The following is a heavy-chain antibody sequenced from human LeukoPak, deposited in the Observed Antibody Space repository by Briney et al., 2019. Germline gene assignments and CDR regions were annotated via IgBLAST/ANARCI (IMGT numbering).Heavy chain of an antibody. CDR2: MFYRGNT. J-gene: IGHJ4*02. CDR3: ARHNWELLGVDY. CDR1: GXSVSSSGYY. D-gene: IGHD1-26*01. V-gene: IGHV4-39*01. Sequence: KPSETLSLTCTVSGXSVSSSGYYWGWVRQPPGKGQEWIGSMFYRGNTYYNPSLKGRVTISVDTSKNQFSLKLSSVTAADTAVYYCARHNWELLGVDYWGQGTLVTVSS.